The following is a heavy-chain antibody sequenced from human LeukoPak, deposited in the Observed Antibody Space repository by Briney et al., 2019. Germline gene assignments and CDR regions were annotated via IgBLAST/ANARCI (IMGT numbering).Heavy chain of an antibody. J-gene: IGHJ4*02. CDR1: GYTFTGYY. CDR3: ARDGYEILTGYYRVLDH. D-gene: IGHD3-9*01. V-gene: IGHV1-2*02. Sequence: ASVKVSCKASGYTFTGYYMHWVRQAPGQGLEWMGWINPNSGGTNYAQKLQGRVTMTTDTSTSTAYMELRSLRSDDTAMYYCARDGYEILTGYYRVLDHWGQGTLVTVSS. CDR2: INPNSGGT.